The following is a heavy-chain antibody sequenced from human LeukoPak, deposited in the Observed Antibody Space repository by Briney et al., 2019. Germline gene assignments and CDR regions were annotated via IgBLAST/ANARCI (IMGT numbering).Heavy chain of an antibody. Sequence: FTVSNSGGSTYYADSVKGRFTISRDNSKNTLYLQMNSLRAEDTAVYYCARHSGYDSNWFDPWGQGTLVTVSS. V-gene: IGHV3-53*01. D-gene: IGHD5-12*01. CDR3: ARHSGYDSNWFDP. CDR2: SNSGGST. J-gene: IGHJ5*02.